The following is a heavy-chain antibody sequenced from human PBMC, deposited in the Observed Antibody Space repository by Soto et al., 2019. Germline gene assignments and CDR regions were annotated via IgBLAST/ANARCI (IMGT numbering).Heavy chain of an antibody. Sequence: PGGSLRLSCAAPGFTFSTYWMHWVRQGPGKGLVWVSRISTDGSSTTYADSVKGRFTISRDNAKNTLYLQMNSLRAEDTAVYYCARATGSNHPFDYWGQGSLVTVSS. CDR2: ISTDGSST. J-gene: IGHJ4*02. CDR3: ARATGSNHPFDY. D-gene: IGHD2-2*01. V-gene: IGHV3-74*01. CDR1: GFTFSTYW.